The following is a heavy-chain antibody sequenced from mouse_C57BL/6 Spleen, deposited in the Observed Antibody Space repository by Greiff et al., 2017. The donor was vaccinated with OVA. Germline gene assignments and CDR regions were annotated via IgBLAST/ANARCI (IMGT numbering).Heavy chain of an antibody. V-gene: IGHV1-69*01. CDR3: ARGVTGTSDY. D-gene: IGHD4-1*01. CDR2: LDPSDSYT. Sequence: QVQLQQPGAELVMPGASVKLSCKASGYTFTSYWMHWVKQRPGQGLEWIGELDPSDSYTNYNQKFKGKSTLTVDKSSSTAYMQLSSLTSEDSAVYYCARGVTGTSDYWGQGTTLTVSS. J-gene: IGHJ2*01. CDR1: GYTFTSYW.